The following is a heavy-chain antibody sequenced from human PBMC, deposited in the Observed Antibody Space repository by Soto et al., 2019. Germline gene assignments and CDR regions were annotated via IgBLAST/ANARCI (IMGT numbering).Heavy chain of an antibody. Sequence: GESLKISCKGSGYSFTSYWISWVRQMPGKGLEWMGRIDPSDSYTNYSPSFQGHVTISADKSISTAYLQWSSLKASDTAMYYCAREYRGSYYYYSGMDVWGQGTTVTVSS. V-gene: IGHV5-10-1*01. J-gene: IGHJ6*02. CDR3: AREYRGSYYYYSGMDV. D-gene: IGHD1-26*01. CDR1: GYSFTSYW. CDR2: IDPSDSYT.